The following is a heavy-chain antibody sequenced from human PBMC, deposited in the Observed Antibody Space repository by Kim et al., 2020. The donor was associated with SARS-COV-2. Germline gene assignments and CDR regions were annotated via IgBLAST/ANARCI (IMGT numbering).Heavy chain of an antibody. J-gene: IGHJ6*02. CDR1: GDRVSSSSAS. V-gene: IGHV6-1*01. CDR2: AYFRFKWSN. Sequence: SQTLSLTCVISGDRVSSSSASWNWVRQSPSRGLEWLGRAYFRFKWSNDYAASVRSRISIDPDTSKNQFTLHLNSVTPEDAAIYYCTRGGASGLRKGPGTTSGRHGMDVWGQGTAVSVSS. D-gene: IGHD3-10*01. CDR3: TRGGASGLRKGPGTTSGRHGMDV.